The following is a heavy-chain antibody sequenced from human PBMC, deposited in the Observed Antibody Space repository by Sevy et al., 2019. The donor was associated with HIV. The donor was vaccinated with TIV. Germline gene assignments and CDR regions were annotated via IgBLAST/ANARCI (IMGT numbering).Heavy chain of an antibody. Sequence: SETLSLTCTVSGGSISSSSYYWGWIRQPPGKGLAWIGSIYYSGSTCYNPSLKSRVTISVDTSKNQFSLKLSSVTAADTAVYYCARRRKYYVSSGYYYGYYFDYWGQGTLVTVSS. CDR3: ARRRKYYVSSGYYYGYYFDY. CDR2: IYYSGST. J-gene: IGHJ4*02. CDR1: GGSISSSSYY. V-gene: IGHV4-39*01. D-gene: IGHD3-22*01.